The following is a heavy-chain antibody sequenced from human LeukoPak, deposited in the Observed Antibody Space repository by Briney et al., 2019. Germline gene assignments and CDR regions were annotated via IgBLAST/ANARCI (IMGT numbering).Heavy chain of an antibody. CDR3: ARALRYFDWLLSDRACIDY. D-gene: IGHD3-9*01. CDR2: INPNRGGT. Sequence: ASVKVSCKASGYTFTGYYMHWVRQAPGQGLEWMGWINPNRGGTNYAQKFQGRVTMTRDKSISTAYMELSRLRPDDTAVYYCARALRYFDWLLSDRACIDYWGQGTLVTVSS. V-gene: IGHV1-2*02. CDR1: GYTFTGYY. J-gene: IGHJ4*02.